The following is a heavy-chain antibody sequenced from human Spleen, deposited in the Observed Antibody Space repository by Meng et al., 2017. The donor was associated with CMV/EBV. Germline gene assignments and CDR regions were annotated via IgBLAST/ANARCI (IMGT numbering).Heavy chain of an antibody. CDR2: IIPSFGTP. CDR3: ATGITTESDSMAHFFNFGMDV. D-gene: IGHD5-24*01. V-gene: IGHV1-69*05. J-gene: IGHJ6*02. Sequence: SVKVSCKSSGGPFTKRAFSWVRQAPGQGLEWMGGIIPSFGTPKYAPNFQGKVTLTTDVFTTTVYMELRNLRYEDTALYFCATGITTESDSMAHFFNFGMDVWGQGTTVTVSS. CDR1: GGPFTKRA.